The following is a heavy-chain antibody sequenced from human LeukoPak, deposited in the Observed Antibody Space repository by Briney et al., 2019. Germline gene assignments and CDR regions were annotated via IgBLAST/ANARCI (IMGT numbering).Heavy chain of an antibody. D-gene: IGHD7-27*01. CDR1: GGSISSSSYY. V-gene: IGHV4-39*01. CDR2: IYYSGST. Sequence: SETLSLTCTVSGGSISSSSYYWGWIRQPPGKGLEWIGSIYYSGSTYYNPSLKSRVTISVDTSKNQFSLKLSSVTAADTAVYYCARLRTPNWGSGHWGQGTLVTVSS. J-gene: IGHJ4*02. CDR3: ARLRTPNWGSGH.